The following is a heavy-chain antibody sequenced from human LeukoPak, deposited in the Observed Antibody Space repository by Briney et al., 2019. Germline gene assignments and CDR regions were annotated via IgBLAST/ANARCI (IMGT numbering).Heavy chain of an antibody. CDR3: AKPKSGGLAVTGDWCHP. Sequence: PGGSLTLSCAVSGFPFRLYPMMWVRRATGKGREGVSTFNASGGHTFFAGPEKARLTIPRDNSRSTVSLQQNLLRPEDSAVYYCAKPKSGGLAVTGDWCHPWGQGTLVTVSS. V-gene: IGHV3-23*01. D-gene: IGHD6-19*01. J-gene: IGHJ5*02. CDR1: GFPFRLYP. CDR2: FNASGGHT.